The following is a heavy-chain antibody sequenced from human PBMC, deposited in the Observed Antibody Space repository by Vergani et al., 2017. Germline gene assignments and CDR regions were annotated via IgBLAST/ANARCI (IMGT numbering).Heavy chain of an antibody. J-gene: IGHJ5*01. CDR3: AKSASVSMSLPNWFES. CDR2: ISGTGGFT. Sequence: EVHLVESGGGLVQPGRSLRLSCSGSGFTLGDYAMTWVRQAPGKGLEWVSGISGTGGFTFYADSVKGRFTISRDNYKNTLYLQMSSLRADDTAVYYCAKSASVSMSLPNWFESWGQGTHVTVS. V-gene: IGHV3-23*04. CDR1: GFTLGDYA.